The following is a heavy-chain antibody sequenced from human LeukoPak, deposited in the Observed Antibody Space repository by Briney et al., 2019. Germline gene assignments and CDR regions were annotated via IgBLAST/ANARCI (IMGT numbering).Heavy chain of an antibody. CDR3: ARDWCGGGSCYYFGH. CDR2: IWYDGSGK. J-gene: IGHJ4*02. Sequence: GGSLRLSCAASRFTFTDYGMHWVRQPPGKGLEWVALIWYDGSGKYYADSVKGRFTISRDNSKNTLYLQMNSLRAEDTAVYYCARDWCGGGSCYYFGHWGQGTLVTVSS. D-gene: IGHD2-15*01. CDR1: RFTFTDYG. V-gene: IGHV3-33*01.